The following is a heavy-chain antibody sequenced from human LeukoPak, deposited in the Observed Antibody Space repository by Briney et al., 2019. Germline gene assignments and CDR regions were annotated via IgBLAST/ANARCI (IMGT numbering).Heavy chain of an antibody. J-gene: IGHJ4*02. Sequence: GGSLRLSCEASGFTFSSFGMNWVRQAPGKGLEWVPSISSSGSHIYYADSVKGRFTISRDNANISLYLQMNSLRAEDTAVYYCARWVGYFDWLLSYWGQGALVTVSS. CDR2: ISSSGSHI. D-gene: IGHD3-9*01. V-gene: IGHV3-21*06. CDR1: GFTFSSFG. CDR3: ARWVGYFDWLLSY.